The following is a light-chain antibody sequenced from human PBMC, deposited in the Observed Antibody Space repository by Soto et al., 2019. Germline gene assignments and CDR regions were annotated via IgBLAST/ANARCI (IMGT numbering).Light chain of an antibody. CDR2: EAS. Sequence: DIRMTQSPSSLSASVGDRVTITCQASQDIKNYLNWYQQKPGKAPKLLIYEASNLETGVPSRFSGSGSGRSFTFTISSLQPEDIATYYCQQCDDFITFGGGT. J-gene: IGKJ4*01. V-gene: IGKV1-33*01. CDR1: QDIKNY. CDR3: QQCDDFIT.